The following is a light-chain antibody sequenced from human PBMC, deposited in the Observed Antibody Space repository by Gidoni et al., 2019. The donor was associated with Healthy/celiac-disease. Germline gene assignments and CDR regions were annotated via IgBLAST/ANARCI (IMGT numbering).Light chain of an antibody. CDR3: NSRDSSGNHRGVV. J-gene: IGLJ2*01. CDR2: GKN. Sequence: SSELTQDLAVSVALGQTVRITCQGDSLRSYYASWYQQKPGQAPVLVIYGKNNRPSGIPDRFSGSSSGNTASLTITGAQAEDEADYYCNSRDSSGNHRGVVFGGGTKLTVL. CDR1: SLRSYY. V-gene: IGLV3-19*01.